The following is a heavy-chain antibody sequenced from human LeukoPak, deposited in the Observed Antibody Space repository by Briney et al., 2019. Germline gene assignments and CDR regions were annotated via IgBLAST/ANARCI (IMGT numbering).Heavy chain of an antibody. J-gene: IGHJ4*02. V-gene: IGHV4-34*01. D-gene: IGHD2-8*01. CDR2: TDHSGNT. CDR3: ARVNLMGYCTDGVCPGGGVPFDY. Sequence: PSETLSLTCTVYGGSFSGYYWSWIRQSPGKGLEWIGETDHSGNTNYNPSLKSRVTISVDTSKNQFSLRLRSVTAADSAVYSCARVNLMGYCTDGVCPGGGVPFDYWGQGTLVTVSS. CDR1: GGSFSGYY.